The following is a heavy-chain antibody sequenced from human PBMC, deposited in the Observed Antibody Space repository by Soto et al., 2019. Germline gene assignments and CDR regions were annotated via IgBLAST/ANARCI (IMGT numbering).Heavy chain of an antibody. J-gene: IGHJ4*02. CDR2: IYWDDDK. D-gene: IGHD3-3*02. CDR3: AHILVAHLGYYFDY. V-gene: IGHV2-5*02. Sequence: QITLKESGPTLVKPTQTLTLTCTFSGFSLSSTRMAVGWIRQPPGKALEWLALIYWDDDKRYSPFLKSRLTITKDTSKSQVVLTMSNMDPVDTARYYFAHILVAHLGYYFDYWGQEALVPVSS. CDR1: GFSLSSTRMA.